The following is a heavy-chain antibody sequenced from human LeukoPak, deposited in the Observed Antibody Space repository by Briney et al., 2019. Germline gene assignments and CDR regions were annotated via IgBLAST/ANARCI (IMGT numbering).Heavy chain of an antibody. V-gene: IGHV4-34*01. J-gene: IGHJ4*02. CDR2: INHSGST. Sequence: SETLSLTCAVYGGAFSGYYWSWIRQPPGKGLEWIGEINHSGSTNYNPSLRSRVTISVDTSQNQISLNLNSVTAADTAVYYCARDSYYYGSGIDYWGQGTLVTVSS. CDR1: GGAFSGYY. D-gene: IGHD3-10*01. CDR3: ARDSYYYGSGIDY.